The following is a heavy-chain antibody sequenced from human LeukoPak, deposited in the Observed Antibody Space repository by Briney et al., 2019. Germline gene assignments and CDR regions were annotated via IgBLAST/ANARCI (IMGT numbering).Heavy chain of an antibody. J-gene: IGHJ6*03. D-gene: IGHD1-1*01. Sequence: GGSLRLSCAASGFTFNNYALSWVRQAPGKGLEWVSAIGGSGASTYYADSVKGRFTISRDNSKNTLYLQMNSLRAEDTAVYYCARQPYYYYFYMDVWGKGTTVTVSS. CDR3: ARQPYYYYFYMDV. CDR2: IGGSGAST. CDR1: GFTFNNYA. V-gene: IGHV3-23*01.